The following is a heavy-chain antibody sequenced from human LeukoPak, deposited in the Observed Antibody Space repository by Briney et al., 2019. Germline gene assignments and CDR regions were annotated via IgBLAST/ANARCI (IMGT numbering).Heavy chain of an antibody. CDR2: INHSGST. D-gene: IGHD1-14*01. Sequence: PSETLSLTCAVYGGSFSGYYWSWIRQPPGKGLEWIGEINHSGSTNYNPSLKSRVTISVVTSKNQFSLKLSSVTAADTAVYYCARDIMTGALYDYWGQGTLVTVSS. CDR3: ARDIMTGALYDY. V-gene: IGHV4-34*01. CDR1: GGSFSGYY. J-gene: IGHJ4*02.